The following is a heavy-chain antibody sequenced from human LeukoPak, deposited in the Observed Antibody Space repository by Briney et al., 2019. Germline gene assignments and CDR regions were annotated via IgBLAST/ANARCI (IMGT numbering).Heavy chain of an antibody. V-gene: IGHV1-46*01. CDR2: INPSGGST. CDR1: GYTFTSYY. J-gene: IGHJ4*02. D-gene: IGHD3-3*01. CDR3: ARDSLHYDFWSGEGTFDY. Sequence: ASVKVSCKASGYTFTSYYMHWVRQAPGQGLEWMGIINPSGGSTSYAQKFQGRVTMTRDTSTSTVYMELSSLRSEDTAVYYCARDSLHYDFWSGEGTFDYWGQGTLVTVSS.